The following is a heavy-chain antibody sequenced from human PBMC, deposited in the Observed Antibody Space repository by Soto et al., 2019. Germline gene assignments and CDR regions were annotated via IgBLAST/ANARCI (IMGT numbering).Heavy chain of an antibody. V-gene: IGHV3-48*03. CDR2: ISGSGSTR. CDR1: GFTFSTHE. J-gene: IGHJ4*02. CDR3: ARGGVY. Sequence: DVELVESGGGTGLPGGSLRLSCATSGFTFSTHEMNWVRQAPGRGLEWIAKISGSGSTRNYADSVKGRFTISRDNDQRTVDLQMISLRVEDTAVYYCARGGVYWGRGTRVTVS.